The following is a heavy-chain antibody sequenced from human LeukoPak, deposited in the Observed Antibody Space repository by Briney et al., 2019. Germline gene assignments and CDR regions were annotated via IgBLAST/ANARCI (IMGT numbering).Heavy chain of an antibody. CDR1: GYTFTSYG. D-gene: IGHD3-3*01. CDR3: ARGRWSGTSLAYYFDY. V-gene: IGHV1-18*01. CDR2: ISAYNGNT. Sequence: GASVKVSCKASGYTFTSYGISWVRQAPGQGLEWMGWISAYNGNTNYAQKLQGRVTITADKSTSTAYMELSSLTSEDTAVYYCARGRWSGTSLAYYFDYWGQGTLVTVSS. J-gene: IGHJ4*02.